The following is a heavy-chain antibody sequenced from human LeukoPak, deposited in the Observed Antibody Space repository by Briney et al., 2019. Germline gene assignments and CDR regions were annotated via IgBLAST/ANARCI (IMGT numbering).Heavy chain of an antibody. CDR2: INHSGST. CDR3: ARDVGWSGRPTYLDY. V-gene: IGHV4-34*01. D-gene: IGHD3-3*01. CDR1: GGSFSGYY. Sequence: PSETLSLTCAVYGGSFSGYYWSWIRQPPGKGLEWIGEINHSGSTNYNPSLKSRVTISVDTSKNQFSLKLSSVTAADTAVYYCARDVGWSGRPTYLDYWGQGTLVTVSS. J-gene: IGHJ4*02.